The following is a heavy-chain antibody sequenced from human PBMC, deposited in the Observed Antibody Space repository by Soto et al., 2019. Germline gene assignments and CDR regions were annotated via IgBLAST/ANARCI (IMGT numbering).Heavy chain of an antibody. CDR2: INHSGST. CDR1: GGSFSGYY. V-gene: IGHV4-34*01. CDR3: ARVFGGTTFFQRRRYYYYGMDV. Sequence: VYGGSFSGYYWSWIRQPPGKGLEWIGEINHSGSTNYNPSLKSRVTISVDTSKNQFSLKLSSVTAADTAVYYCARVFGGTTFFQRRRYYYYGMDVWGQGTTVTVSS. D-gene: IGHD1-7*01. J-gene: IGHJ6*02.